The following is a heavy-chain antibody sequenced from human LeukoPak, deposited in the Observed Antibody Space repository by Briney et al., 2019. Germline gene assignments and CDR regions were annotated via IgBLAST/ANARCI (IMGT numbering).Heavy chain of an antibody. Sequence: PGGSLRLSCAASGFTFDDYAMHWVRHAPGKGLEWVSLISGDGGSTYYADSVKGRFTISRDNSKNSLYLQMNSLRTEDTALYYCANLYYYDSSGYLNYYYGMDVWGQGTTVTVSS. V-gene: IGHV3-43*02. D-gene: IGHD3-22*01. CDR2: ISGDGGST. CDR1: GFTFDDYA. J-gene: IGHJ6*02. CDR3: ANLYYYDSSGYLNYYYGMDV.